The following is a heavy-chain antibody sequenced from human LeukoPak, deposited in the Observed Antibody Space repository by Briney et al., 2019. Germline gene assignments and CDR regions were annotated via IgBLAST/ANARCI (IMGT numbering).Heavy chain of an antibody. J-gene: IGHJ4*02. V-gene: IGHV1-18*01. CDR1: GYTFTSYG. Sequence: ASVKVSCKASGYTFTSYGISWVRQAPGQGLEWMGWISAYNGNTNYAQKLQGRVTMTTDTSTSTAYMELRSLRSDDTAVYYCARVRILGSSSWYRPRTDPDFDYWGQGTLVTVSS. CDR3: ARVRILGSSSWYRPRTDPDFDY. CDR2: ISAYNGNT. D-gene: IGHD6-13*01.